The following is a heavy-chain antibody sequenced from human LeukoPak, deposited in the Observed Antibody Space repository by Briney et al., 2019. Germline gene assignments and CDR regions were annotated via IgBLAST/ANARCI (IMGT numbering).Heavy chain of an antibody. V-gene: IGHV3-33*01. CDR1: GFTFSSYG. CDR3: ARDWSSSWSTRADNWFDP. J-gene: IGHJ5*02. CDR2: IWYGGSNK. Sequence: PGRSLRLSCAASGFTFSSYGMHWVRQAPGKGLEWVAVIWYGGSNKYYADSVKGRFTISRDNSKNTLYLQMNSLRAEDTAVYYCARDWSSSWSTRADNWFDPWGQGTLVTVSS. D-gene: IGHD6-13*01.